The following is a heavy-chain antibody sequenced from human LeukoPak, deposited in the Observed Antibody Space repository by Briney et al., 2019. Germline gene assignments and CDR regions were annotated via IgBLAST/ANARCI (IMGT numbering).Heavy chain of an antibody. CDR2: INTNTGNP. CDR3: ARQHVTGIAVAGIVETPNMDV. Sequence: GASVKVSCKASGYTFTSYAMNWVRQAPGQGLEWMGWINTNTGNPTYAQGFTGRFVFSLDTSVSTAYLQISSLKAEDTAVYYCARQHVTGIAVAGIVETPNMDVWGQGTTVTVSS. CDR1: GYTFTSYA. J-gene: IGHJ6*02. V-gene: IGHV7-4-1*02. D-gene: IGHD6-19*01.